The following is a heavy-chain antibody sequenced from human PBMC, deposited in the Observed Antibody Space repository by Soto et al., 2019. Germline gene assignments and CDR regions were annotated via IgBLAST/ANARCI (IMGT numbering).Heavy chain of an antibody. J-gene: IGHJ5*02. CDR1: GYTFTGYY. CDR3: AREWGPFLEWQERHDWFDH. Sequence: ASVKVSCKASGYTFTGYYMHWVRQAPGQGFEWMGWINPNSGGTNYAQKFQGRVTMTRDTSISTAYMELSRLRSDDTAVYSCAREWGPFLEWQERHDWFDHWGQGPLVTVSS. D-gene: IGHD3-3*02. V-gene: IGHV1-2*02. CDR2: INPNSGGT.